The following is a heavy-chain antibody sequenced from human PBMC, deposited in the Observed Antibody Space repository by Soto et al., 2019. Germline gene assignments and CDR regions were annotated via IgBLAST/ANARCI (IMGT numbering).Heavy chain of an antibody. J-gene: IGHJ4*02. V-gene: IGHV1-69*05. D-gene: IGHD2-15*01. CDR2: TIPRSATS. Sequence: SVKVSCKASGDTFSTYTITWMRQAPGQGLEWMGGTIPRSATSSYAQKFQGRVTMTRDTSTSTVYMELSSLRSEDTAVYYCSRSGRYYFDYWGQGTLVTVSS. CDR1: GDTFSTYT. CDR3: SRSGRYYFDY.